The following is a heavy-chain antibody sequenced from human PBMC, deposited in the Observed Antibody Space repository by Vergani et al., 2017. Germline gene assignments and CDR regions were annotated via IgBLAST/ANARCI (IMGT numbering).Heavy chain of an antibody. CDR1: GGSFSGYY. Sequence: QVQLQQWGAGLLKPSETLSLTCAVYGGSFSGYYWSWIRQHPGKGLEWIGYIYYSGSTYYNPSLKSRVTISVDTSKNQFSLKLSSVTAADTAVYYCAREAIKRYYYYGMDVWGQGTTVTVSS. CDR3: AREAIKRYYYYGMDV. CDR2: IYYSGST. D-gene: IGHD2-2*02. J-gene: IGHJ6*02. V-gene: IGHV4-34*01.